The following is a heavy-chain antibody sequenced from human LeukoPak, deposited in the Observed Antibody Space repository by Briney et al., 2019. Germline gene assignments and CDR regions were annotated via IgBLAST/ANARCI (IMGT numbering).Heavy chain of an antibody. CDR1: GGSISSSSYY. D-gene: IGHD1-1*01. V-gene: IGHV4-39*07. Sequence: SEALSLTCTVSGGSISSSSYYWGWIRQPPGKGLEWIGSIYYSGSTYYNPSLKSRVTISVDTSKNQFSLKLSSVTAADTAVYYCARDESGWNDVGNYWGQGTLVTVSS. CDR2: IYYSGST. J-gene: IGHJ4*02. CDR3: ARDESGWNDVGNY.